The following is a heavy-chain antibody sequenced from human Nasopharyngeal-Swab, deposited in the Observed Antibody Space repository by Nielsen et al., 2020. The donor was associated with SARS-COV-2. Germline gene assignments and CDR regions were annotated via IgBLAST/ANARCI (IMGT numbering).Heavy chain of an antibody. CDR3: ARDRTVTTTVYFDY. J-gene: IGHJ4*02. Sequence: SLNISCAASGFTFSSYGMHWVRQAPGKGLEWVAVIWYDGSNKYYADSVKGRFTISRDNSKNTLYLQMNSLRAEDTAVYYCARDRTVTTTVYFDYWGQGTLVTVSS. CDR2: IWYDGSNK. V-gene: IGHV3-33*01. CDR1: GFTFSSYG. D-gene: IGHD4-17*01.